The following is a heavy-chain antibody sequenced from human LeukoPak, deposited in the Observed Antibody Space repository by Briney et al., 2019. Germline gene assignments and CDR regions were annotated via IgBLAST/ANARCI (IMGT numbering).Heavy chain of an antibody. CDR2: IYWNDDT. V-gene: IGHV2-5*01. D-gene: IGHD4-17*01. Sequence: SGPTLVNPTQTLTLTCTFSGFSLSTSGVAVGWFRQPPGGALEWLALIYWNDDTFYNPSLDSRLTIAKDTSKNQVVLTTTNMDPVDTATFYYARRRSPSNGDWFDPWGQGTLVTVSS. J-gene: IGHJ5*02. CDR1: GFSLSTSGVA. CDR3: ARRRSPSNGDWFDP.